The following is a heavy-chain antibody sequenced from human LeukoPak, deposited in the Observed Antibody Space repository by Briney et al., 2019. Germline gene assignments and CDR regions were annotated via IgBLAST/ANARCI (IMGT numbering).Heavy chain of an antibody. CDR1: GYTFSSYA. CDR3: AKRLSYTSSWYYFDY. D-gene: IGHD6-13*01. CDR2: ISASGGST. Sequence: GGSLRLSCAASGYTFSSYAMSWVRQTPGKGLEWVSTISASGGSTYYADSVKGRFTISRDNSKNTLYLQMNSLRAEDTAVYYCAKRLSYTSSWYYFDYWGQGALVTVSS. J-gene: IGHJ4*02. V-gene: IGHV3-23*01.